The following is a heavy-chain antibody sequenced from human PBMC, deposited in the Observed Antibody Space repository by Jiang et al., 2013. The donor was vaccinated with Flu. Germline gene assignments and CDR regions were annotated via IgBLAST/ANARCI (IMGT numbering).Heavy chain of an antibody. D-gene: IGHD3-22*01. CDR1: GGSISSGGYS. Sequence: GSGLVKPSQTLSLTCAVSGGSISSGGYSWSWIRQPPGKGLEWIGYIYHSGSTYYNPSLKSRVTISVDRSKNQFSLKLSSVTAADTAVYYCARALVQGGYLYFDYWGQGTLVTVSS. V-gene: IGHV4-30-2*01. J-gene: IGHJ4*02. CDR3: ARALVQGGYLYFDY. CDR2: IYHSGST.